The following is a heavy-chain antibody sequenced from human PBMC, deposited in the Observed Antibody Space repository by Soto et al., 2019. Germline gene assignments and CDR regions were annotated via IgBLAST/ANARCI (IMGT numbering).Heavy chain of an antibody. Sequence: GGSLRLSCAASGFTFSNAWMNWVRQAPGKGLEWVGRIKSKTDGETTDYAAPVKGRFTISRDDSKNTLYLQMNSLKTEDTAVYYCTTEDIVPGYWGQGTLVTVSS. CDR2: IKSKTDGETT. CDR1: GFTFSNAW. D-gene: IGHD5-12*01. V-gene: IGHV3-15*07. CDR3: TTEDIVPGY. J-gene: IGHJ4*02.